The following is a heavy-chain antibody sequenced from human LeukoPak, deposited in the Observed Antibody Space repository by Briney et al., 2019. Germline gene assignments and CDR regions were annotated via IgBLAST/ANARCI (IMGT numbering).Heavy chain of an antibody. CDR2: INPNSGGT. CDR3: AREMATRSEYFQH. Sequence: GASVKVSCKASGYTFTGYYMHWVRQAPGQGLEWMGWINPNSGGTNYAQKFQGRVTMTRDTSISTAYMELSRLRSDDTAVYYCAREMATRSEYFQHWGQGTLVTVSS. CDR1: GYTFTGYY. J-gene: IGHJ1*01. V-gene: IGHV1-2*02. D-gene: IGHD5-24*01.